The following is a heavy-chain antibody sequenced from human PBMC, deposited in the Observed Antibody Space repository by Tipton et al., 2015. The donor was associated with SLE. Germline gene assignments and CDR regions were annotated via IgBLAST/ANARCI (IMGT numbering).Heavy chain of an antibody. J-gene: IGHJ3*02. V-gene: IGHV3-30-3*01. CDR1: GFTFSSYA. CDR3: ARDIGESADAFDI. CDR2: ISYDGSNK. D-gene: IGHD1-26*01. Sequence: SLRLSCSASGFTFSSYAMHWVRQAPGKGLEWVAVISYDGSNKYYADSVKGRFTISRDNSKNTLYLQMNSLRAEDTAVYYCARDIGESADAFDIWGQGTMVTVSS.